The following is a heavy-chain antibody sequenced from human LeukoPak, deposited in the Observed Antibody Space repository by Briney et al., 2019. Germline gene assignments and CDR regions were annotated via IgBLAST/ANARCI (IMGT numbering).Heavy chain of an antibody. Sequence: SETLSLTCTVSGGSINNYYWSWIRQPAGEGLEWIGRIYTTGSTNYNPSLKSRVTMSVDTSKNQFSLKLSSVTAADTAVYYCASTEYDSSGYFDYWGQGTLVTVSS. J-gene: IGHJ4*02. CDR3: ASTEYDSSGYFDY. CDR1: GGSINNYY. CDR2: IYTTGST. D-gene: IGHD3-22*01. V-gene: IGHV4-4*07.